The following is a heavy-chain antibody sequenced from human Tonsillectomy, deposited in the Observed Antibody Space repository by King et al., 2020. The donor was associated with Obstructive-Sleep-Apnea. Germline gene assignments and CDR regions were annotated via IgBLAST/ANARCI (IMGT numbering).Heavy chain of an antibody. CDR3: AHRLSTVANFDY. J-gene: IGHJ4*02. V-gene: IGHV2-5*02. D-gene: IGHD4-23*01. CDR1: GFSLSTSGVG. CDR2: IYWDDDK. Sequence: ITLKESGPTLVKPTQTLTLTCTFSGFSLSTSGVGVGWIRQPPGKALEWLALIYWDDDKRFSPSLRSRLTITKDTSKNQVVLTMTNMDPVDTATYYCAHRLSTVANFDYWGQGTLVTVSS.